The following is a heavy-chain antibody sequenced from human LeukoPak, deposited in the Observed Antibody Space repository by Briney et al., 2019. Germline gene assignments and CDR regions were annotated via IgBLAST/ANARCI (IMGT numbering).Heavy chain of an antibody. CDR2: ISDSGNT. Sequence: GGSLRLSCAASGFTLSSYAMSWVRQAPGKGLEWVSAISDSGNTYHADSVKGRFTISRDNSKNTLYLQMNSLRAEDTAVYYCAKAGSIRFDYWGQGTLVTVSS. CDR3: AKAGSIRFDY. J-gene: IGHJ4*02. CDR1: GFTLSSYA. D-gene: IGHD1-26*01. V-gene: IGHV3-23*01.